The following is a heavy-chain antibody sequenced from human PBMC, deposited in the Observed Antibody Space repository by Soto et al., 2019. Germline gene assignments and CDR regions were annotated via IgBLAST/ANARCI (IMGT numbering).Heavy chain of an antibody. CDR3: TRENGLNGFDI. CDR2: ISANGVGT. D-gene: IGHD2-2*03. J-gene: IGHJ3*02. V-gene: IGHV3-64*07. Sequence: QLVESGGGLVQPGGSLRVSCAASGFSFSRHSMHWVRQAPGKRLEYISAISANGVGTYYADSVKGRFTISRDNSKNTLYLQMGSLRAEDMAVYHCTRENGLNGFDIWGQGTMVTVSS. CDR1: GFSFSRHS.